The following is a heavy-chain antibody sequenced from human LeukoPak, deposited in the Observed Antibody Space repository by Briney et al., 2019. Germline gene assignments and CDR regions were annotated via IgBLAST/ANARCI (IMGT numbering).Heavy chain of an antibody. D-gene: IGHD2-2*01. CDR3: ARGGFGVPAAKPLDY. Sequence: PSQTLSLTCTVSGGSISSGGYYWSWIRQHPGKGLEWIGYIYYSGSTYYNPSLKSRVTISVDTSKNQFSLKLSSVTAADTAVYYCARGGFGVPAAKPLDYWGQGTLVTVSS. J-gene: IGHJ4*02. CDR1: GGSISSGGYY. CDR2: IYYSGST. V-gene: IGHV4-31*03.